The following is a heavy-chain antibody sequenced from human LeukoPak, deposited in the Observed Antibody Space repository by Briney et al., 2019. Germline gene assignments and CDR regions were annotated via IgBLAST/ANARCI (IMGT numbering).Heavy chain of an antibody. J-gene: IGHJ4*02. V-gene: IGHV6-1*01. CDR3: ARTTSYSFDS. CDR1: GGSVSSNSGG. D-gene: IGHD1-14*01. Sequence: SQTLSLTCAISGGSVSSNSGGWHWLRQSPSRGLEWLGKTYYRSKWYDDYALSVKSRVTINPDTSKNRFSLHLNSVTPEDTAVYYCARTTSYSFDSWGQGTLVTVSS. CDR2: TYYRSKWYD.